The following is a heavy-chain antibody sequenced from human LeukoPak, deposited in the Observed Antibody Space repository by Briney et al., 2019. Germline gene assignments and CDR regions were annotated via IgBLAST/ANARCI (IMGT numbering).Heavy chain of an antibody. CDR1: GYTFTGYY. CDR3: ARDLGAKGDVVAFDI. CDR2: INPNSGGT. J-gene: IGHJ3*02. D-gene: IGHD3-16*01. Sequence: ASVKVSCKASGYTFTGYYMHWVRQAPGQGLEWMGWINPNSGGTNYAQKFQGRVTMTRDTSISTAYMELSRLRSDDTAVYYCARDLGAKGDVVAFDIWGQGTMVTVSS. V-gene: IGHV1-2*02.